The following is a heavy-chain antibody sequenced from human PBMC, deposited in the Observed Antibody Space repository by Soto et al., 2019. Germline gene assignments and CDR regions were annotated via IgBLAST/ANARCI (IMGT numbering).Heavy chain of an antibody. CDR2: ISSSSSYI. Sequence: GGSLRLSCAASGFTFSSYSMNWVRQAPGKGLEWVSSISSSSSYIYYADSVKGRFTISRDNAKNSLYLQMNSLRAEDTAVYYCVPVGSSGREYFQHWGQGTLVTVSS. V-gene: IGHV3-21*01. CDR1: GFTFSSYS. CDR3: VPVGSSGREYFQH. J-gene: IGHJ1*01. D-gene: IGHD6-19*01.